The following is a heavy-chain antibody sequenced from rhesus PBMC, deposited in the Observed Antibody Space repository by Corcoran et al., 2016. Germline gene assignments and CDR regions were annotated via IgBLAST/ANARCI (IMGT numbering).Heavy chain of an antibody. Sequence: QVQLQESGPGLVKPSETLSLTCAVSGGSISDDYYWSWIRQPPGKGREWIGYNYGSGGATNYNTPLKYRVTISIDTSKNQFSLKLSSVTAADTAVYYCAGQYSSGYPHWGQGVLVTVSS. D-gene: IGHD6-31*01. J-gene: IGHJ4*01. CDR1: GGSISDDYY. V-gene: IGHV4-106*01. CDR3: AGQYSSGYPH. CDR2: NYGSGGAT.